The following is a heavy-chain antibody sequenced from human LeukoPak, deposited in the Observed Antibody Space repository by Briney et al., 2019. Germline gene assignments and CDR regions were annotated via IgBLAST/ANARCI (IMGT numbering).Heavy chain of an antibody. Sequence: PGGSLRLSCAASGFTFSSYGMHWVRQAPGKGLEWVAFIRYDGSNKYYADSVRGRFTISRDNSKNTLYLQMNSLRAEDTAVYYCAKGPEGRLTGVPNDYWGQGTLVTVSS. V-gene: IGHV3-30*02. CDR3: AKGPEGRLTGVPNDY. CDR2: IRYDGSNK. D-gene: IGHD7-27*01. CDR1: GFTFSSYG. J-gene: IGHJ4*02.